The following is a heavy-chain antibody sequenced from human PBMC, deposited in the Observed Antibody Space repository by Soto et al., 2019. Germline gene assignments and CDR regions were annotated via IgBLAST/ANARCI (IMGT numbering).Heavy chain of an antibody. CDR3: AREVQLWSDGGVYNWFDP. D-gene: IGHD5-18*01. CDR2: ISAYNGNT. CDR1: GYTFTSYG. V-gene: IGHV1-18*04. J-gene: IGHJ5*02. Sequence: QVQLVQSGAEVKKPGASVKVSCKASGYTFTSYGISWVRQAPGQGLEWMGWISAYNGNTNYAQKLHGRVTMTTDTSTSTAYMELRSLRSDDTAVYYCAREVQLWSDGGVYNWFDPWGQGTLVTVSS.